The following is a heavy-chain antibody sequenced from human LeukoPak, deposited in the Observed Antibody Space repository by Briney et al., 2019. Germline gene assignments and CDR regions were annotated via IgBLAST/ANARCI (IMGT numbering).Heavy chain of an antibody. CDR3: ARDRGLGDGYNSLDY. CDR2: IYYSGST. CDR1: GGSISSGPYF. V-gene: IGHV4-31*03. Sequence: PSQTLSLTCSVSGGSISSGPYFWSWIRQHPGKGLEWIGYIYYSGSTYYNPSLKSRVTISVDTSKNQFSLKLSSVTAADTAVYYCARDRGLGDGYNSLDYWGQGTLVTVSS. J-gene: IGHJ4*02. D-gene: IGHD5-24*01.